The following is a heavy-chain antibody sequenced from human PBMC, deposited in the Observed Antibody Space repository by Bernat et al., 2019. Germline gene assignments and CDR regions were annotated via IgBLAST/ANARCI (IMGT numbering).Heavy chain of an antibody. CDR3: AKDDPRSGLDSAG. V-gene: IGHV3-30*18. CDR1: GFTFSTHG. CDR2: ISYDGSNK. Sequence: QVQLVESGGGVVQPGRSLRLSCAASGFTFSTHGMHWVRQAPGKGLEWVALISYDGSNKYYADSVKGRFTISRDNSKNTLYLQMNSLRAEDTAVYYCAKDDPRSGLDSAGGGQGTLVTVSS. D-gene: IGHD3-9*01. J-gene: IGHJ4*02.